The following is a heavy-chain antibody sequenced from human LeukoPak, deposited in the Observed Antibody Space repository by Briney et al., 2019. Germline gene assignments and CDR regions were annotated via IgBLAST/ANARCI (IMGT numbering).Heavy chain of an antibody. V-gene: IGHV1-69*13. CDR1: GYTFTSYG. CDR3: ARVGYCSGGSCYTPFDY. J-gene: IGHJ4*02. D-gene: IGHD2-15*01. Sequence: SVKVSCKASGYTFTSYGISWVRQAPGQGLEWMGGIIPIFGTANYAQKFQGRVTITADESTSTAYMELSSLRSEDTAVYYCARVGYCSGGSCYTPFDYWGQGTLVTVSS. CDR2: IIPIFGTA.